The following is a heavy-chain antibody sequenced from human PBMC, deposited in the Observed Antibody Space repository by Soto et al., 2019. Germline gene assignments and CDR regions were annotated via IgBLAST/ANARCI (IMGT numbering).Heavy chain of an antibody. CDR1: GFTFSSYA. CDR2: ISYDGSNK. V-gene: IGHV3-30-3*01. Sequence: QVQLVESGGGVVQPGRSLRLSCAASGFTFSSYAMHWVRQAPGKGLEWVAVISYDGSNKYYADSVKGRFTISRDNSKNTLYLQMNSLRAEDTAVYYCARGSDRGYSYGHYYYFDYWGQGTLVTVSS. CDR3: ARGSDRGYSYGHYYYFDY. D-gene: IGHD5-18*01. J-gene: IGHJ4*02.